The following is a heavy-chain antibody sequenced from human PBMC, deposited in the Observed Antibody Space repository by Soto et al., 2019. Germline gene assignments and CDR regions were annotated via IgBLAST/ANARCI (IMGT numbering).Heavy chain of an antibody. CDR3: ARVYYDILTGSRHFDY. Sequence: SETLSLTCTVSGGSISSGGYYWSWIRQHPGKGLEWIGYIYYSGSTYYNPSLKSRVTISVDTSKNQFSLKLSSVTAADTAVFYFARVYYDILTGSRHFDYWGQGTLVTVSS. J-gene: IGHJ4*02. CDR2: IYYSGST. V-gene: IGHV4-31*03. CDR1: GGSISSGGYY. D-gene: IGHD3-9*01.